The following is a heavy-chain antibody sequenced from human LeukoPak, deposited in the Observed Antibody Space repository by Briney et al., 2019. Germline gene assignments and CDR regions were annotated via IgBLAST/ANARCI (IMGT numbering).Heavy chain of an antibody. CDR1: GFTFNFYA. J-gene: IGHJ6*02. Sequence: GGSLRLSCAASGFTFNFYAMAWVRQAPGKGLDWVSAISGTGGSTYYSDSVKGRCTTSRDNSKNTLFLQMSGLSAEDTAVYYCVRQNYHYYTMDVWGQGTTVTVSS. V-gene: IGHV3-23*01. CDR3: VRQNYHYYTMDV. CDR2: ISGTGGST.